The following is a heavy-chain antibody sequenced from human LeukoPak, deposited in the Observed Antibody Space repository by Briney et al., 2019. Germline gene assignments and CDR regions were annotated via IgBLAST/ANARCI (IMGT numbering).Heavy chain of an antibody. CDR1: GGSISNNNYY. CDR2: IYYSGSP. D-gene: IGHD1-26*01. CDR3: ARWDSGSYFLDY. V-gene: IGHV4-39*07. J-gene: IGHJ4*02. Sequence: SETLSLTCTVSGGSISNNNYYWAWIRQPPGKGLECIGSIYYSGSPYYNPSLKSRVTISVDTSKNQFSLRLNSVTAADTAVYYCARWDSGSYFLDYWGQGTLVTVSS.